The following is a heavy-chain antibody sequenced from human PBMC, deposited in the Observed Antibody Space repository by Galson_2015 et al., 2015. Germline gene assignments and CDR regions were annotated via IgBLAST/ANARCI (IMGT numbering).Heavy chain of an antibody. V-gene: IGHV1-46*01. CDR1: GYTFTSYY. D-gene: IGHD6-19*01. J-gene: IGHJ3*02. CDR2: INPSGGST. CDR3: ARVFKAGYSSGWLPRNAFDI. Sequence: QSGAEVKKPGESLKISCKASGYTFTSYYMHWVRQAPGQGLEWMGIINPSGGSTSYAQKFQGRVTMTRDTSTSTVYMELSSLRSEDTAVYYCARVFKAGYSSGWLPRNAFDIWGQGTMVTVSS.